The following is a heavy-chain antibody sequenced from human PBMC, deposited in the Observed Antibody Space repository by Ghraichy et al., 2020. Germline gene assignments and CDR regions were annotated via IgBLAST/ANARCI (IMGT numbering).Heavy chain of an antibody. CDR3: TKGDTADTRKFDS. V-gene: IGHV3-21*01. J-gene: IGHJ4*02. CDR2: ISRGSDDI. Sequence: GSLRLSCAGSGFSFSDYTMNWVRQAPGKGLEWVSSISRGSDDILYADSVKGRFTISRDNAKNSLYLQMNGLRAEDTAVYYCTKGDTADTRKFDSWGQGTLVTVSS. CDR1: GFSFSDYT. D-gene: IGHD5-18*01.